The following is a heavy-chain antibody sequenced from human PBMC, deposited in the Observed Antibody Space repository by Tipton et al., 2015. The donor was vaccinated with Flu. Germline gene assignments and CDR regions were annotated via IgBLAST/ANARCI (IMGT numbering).Heavy chain of an antibody. J-gene: IGHJ4*02. CDR3: ARGSGYAGDY. Sequence: QVQLVQSGAEVKKPGASVKVSCTASGYTFSNYGFSWVRQAPGQGLEWMGWISVDSGYTNFAQHLQGRLTMTTDTSTRTAYMELRSLRSDDTAVYYCARGSGYAGDYWGQGTLVTVSS. CDR2: ISVDSGYT. D-gene: IGHD5-12*01. V-gene: IGHV1-18*01. CDR1: GYTFSNYG.